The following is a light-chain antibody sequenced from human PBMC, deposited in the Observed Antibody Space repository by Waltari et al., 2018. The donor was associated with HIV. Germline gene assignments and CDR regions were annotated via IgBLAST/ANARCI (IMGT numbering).Light chain of an antibody. Sequence: QSALPQPASVSGSPGPSITISSTGTSSDVGGYNYVSWYQQHPGNAPKLMIYDVTKRPSGVSNRFSGSKAGNTASLTISGLQAEDEADYYCCSYAGSSTFAVFGGGTKLTVL. CDR1: SSDVGGYNY. J-gene: IGLJ2*01. CDR2: DVT. CDR3: CSYAGSSTFAV. V-gene: IGLV2-23*02.